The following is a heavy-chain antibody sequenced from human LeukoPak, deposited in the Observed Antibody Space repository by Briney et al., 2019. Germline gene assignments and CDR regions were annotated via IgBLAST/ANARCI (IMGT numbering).Heavy chain of an antibody. D-gene: IGHD1-26*01. CDR1: GFTFSSYG. Sequence: GGSLRLSCAASGFTFSSYGMHWVRQAPGKGLEWVAVIWYDGSNKYYADSVKGRFTISRDNSKNTLYLQMNSLRAEDTAVYYCASEGAGVRDAFDIWGQGSMVTVSS. V-gene: IGHV3-33*01. CDR3: ASEGAGVRDAFDI. CDR2: IWYDGSNK. J-gene: IGHJ3*02.